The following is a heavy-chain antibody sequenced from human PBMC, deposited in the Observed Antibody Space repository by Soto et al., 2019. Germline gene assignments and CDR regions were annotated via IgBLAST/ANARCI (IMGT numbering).Heavy chain of an antibody. D-gene: IGHD2-2*01. CDR3: TKYTYTSRYSYFGMDV. J-gene: IGHJ6*02. Sequence: LRLSCTGSGFTFSDYAISWSRQAPGKGLEWVGVIRSKAYGETADYAASVKGRFTTLRDDSKSIAYLQMNSLQSEDTGVYYCTKYTYTSRYSYFGMDVWGHGPRSPSP. CDR2: IRSKAYGETA. CDR1: GFTFSDYA. V-gene: IGHV3-49*03.